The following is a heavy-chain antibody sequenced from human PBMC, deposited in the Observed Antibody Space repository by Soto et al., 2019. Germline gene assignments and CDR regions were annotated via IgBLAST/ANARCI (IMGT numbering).Heavy chain of an antibody. CDR3: ARGRGLGSGWNDYFDY. D-gene: IGHD6-19*01. J-gene: IGHJ4*02. Sequence: QVQLVESGGGVVQPGRSLRLSCAASGFTFSDYAMYWVRQAPGKGLEWVAVISYDGSREYYADSVKGRFIISRDRNTLDLQMNSLRPEDTAVYYCARGRGLGSGWNDYFDYWGQGTLVTVSS. CDR1: GFTFSDYA. CDR2: ISYDGSRE. V-gene: IGHV3-30-3*01.